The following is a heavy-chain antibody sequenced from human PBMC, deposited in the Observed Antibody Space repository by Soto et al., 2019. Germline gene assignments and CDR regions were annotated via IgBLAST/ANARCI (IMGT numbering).Heavy chain of an antibody. Sequence: GAPVKVSCKVSGYTLTELSMHWVRQAPGKGLEWMGGFDPEDGETIYAQKFQGRVTMTEDTSTDTAYMELSSLRPEDTAVYYCATSGRLRYNWNDYWGQGTLVTVSS. V-gene: IGHV1-24*01. CDR1: GYTLTELS. J-gene: IGHJ4*02. D-gene: IGHD1-1*01. CDR2: FDPEDGET. CDR3: ATSGRLRYNWNDY.